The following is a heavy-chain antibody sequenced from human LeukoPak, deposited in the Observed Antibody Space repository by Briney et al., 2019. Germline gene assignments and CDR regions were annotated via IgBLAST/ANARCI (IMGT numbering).Heavy chain of an antibody. CDR3: ARDSMYWESSSWPFDY. CDR2: IYYSGST. D-gene: IGHD6-13*01. V-gene: IGHV4-59*01. Sequence: SETLSLTCTVSGGSISSYYWSWIRQPPGKRLEWIGHIYYSGSTNYNPSLKSRVTISVDTSKNQFSLKLSSVTAADTAVYYCARDSMYWESSSWPFDYWGQGTLVTVSS. CDR1: GGSISSYY. J-gene: IGHJ4*02.